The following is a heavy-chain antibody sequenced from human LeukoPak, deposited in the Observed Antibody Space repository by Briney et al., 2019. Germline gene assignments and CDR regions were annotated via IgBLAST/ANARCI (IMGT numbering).Heavy chain of an antibody. J-gene: IGHJ4*02. D-gene: IGHD2-2*02. CDR1: GGSISSGGYY. CDR3: ARRRGWLRDIVVVPAAIDY. Sequence: SETLSLTCTVSGGSISSGGYYWSWIRQPPGKGLEWIGYIYHSGSTNYNPSLKSRVTISVDTSKNQFSLKLSSVTAADTAVYYCARRRGWLRDIVVVPAAIDYWGQGTLVTVSS. V-gene: IGHV4-30-2*01. CDR2: IYHSGST.